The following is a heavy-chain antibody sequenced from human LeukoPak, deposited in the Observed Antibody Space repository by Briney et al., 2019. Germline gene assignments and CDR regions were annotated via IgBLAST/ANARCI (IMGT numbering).Heavy chain of an antibody. CDR3: ARIDGDFWSGYSYYYYMDV. Sequence: SETLSLTCTVSGYSISSGYYWGWIRQPPGKGLEWIGSIYHSGSSYYNPSLKSRVSISVDKSKNQFSLKLSSVTAADTAVYYCARIDGDFWSGYSYYYYMDVWGKGTTVTVSS. V-gene: IGHV4-38-2*02. CDR2: IYHSGSS. D-gene: IGHD3-3*01. J-gene: IGHJ6*03. CDR1: GYSISSGYY.